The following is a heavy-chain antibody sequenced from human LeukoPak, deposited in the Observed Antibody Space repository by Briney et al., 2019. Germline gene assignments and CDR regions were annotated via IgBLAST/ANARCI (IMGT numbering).Heavy chain of an antibody. Sequence: PSETLSLTCTVSGGSISSYYWSWIRQPPGKGLEWIGYIYYSGSTNYNPSLKSRVTISVDTSKNQFSLKLSPVTAADTAVYYCARDGGMAAAALSWWFDPWGQGTLVTVSS. CDR3: ARDGGMAAAALSWWFDP. V-gene: IGHV4-59*01. D-gene: IGHD6-13*01. J-gene: IGHJ5*02. CDR1: GGSISSYY. CDR2: IYYSGST.